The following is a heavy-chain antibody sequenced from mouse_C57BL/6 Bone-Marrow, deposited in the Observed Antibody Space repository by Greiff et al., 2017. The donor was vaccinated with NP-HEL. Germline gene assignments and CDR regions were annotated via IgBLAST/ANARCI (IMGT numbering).Heavy chain of an antibody. CDR2: INPSTGGT. J-gene: IGHJ4*01. CDR1: GYSFTGYY. CDR3: ARSYDYDEGMDY. D-gene: IGHD2-4*01. Sequence: VHVKQSGPELVKPGASVKISCKASGYSFTGYYMNWVKQSPEKSLEWIGEINPSTGGTTYNQKFKAKATLTVDKSSSTAYMQLKSLTSEDSAVYYCARSYDYDEGMDYWGQGTSVTVSS. V-gene: IGHV1-42*01.